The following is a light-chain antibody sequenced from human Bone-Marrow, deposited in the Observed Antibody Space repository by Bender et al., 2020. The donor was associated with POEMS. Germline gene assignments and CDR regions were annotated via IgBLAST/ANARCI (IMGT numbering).Light chain of an antibody. J-gene: IGLJ3*02. CDR2: QVT. V-gene: IGLV2-8*01. CDR3: AVWDDSLNGWV. CDR1: NSDVGAYNY. Sequence: QSALTQPPSASGSPGQSVTISCSGTNSDVGAYNYVSWYQHHPGKAPKLLIYQVTKRPSGVPDRFSGSKSGNTASLTVSGLQAEDEADYYCAVWDDSLNGWVFGGGTKLTVL.